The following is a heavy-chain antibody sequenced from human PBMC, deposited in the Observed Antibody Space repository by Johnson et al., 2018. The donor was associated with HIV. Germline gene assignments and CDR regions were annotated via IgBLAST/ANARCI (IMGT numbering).Heavy chain of an antibody. V-gene: IGHV3-43*01. Sequence: EVQLVESGGVVVQPGGSLRLSCAASGFTFDDYTMHWVRQAPGKGLDWVSLISWDGGSTYYADSVKGQFTISRDNSKNSLNLQMNSLRTEDTAFYYCARDGPRGSYGAFDIWGQGTMVTVSS. CDR3: ARDGPRGSYGAFDI. CDR2: ISWDGGST. CDR1: GFTFDDYT. D-gene: IGHD1-26*01. J-gene: IGHJ3*02.